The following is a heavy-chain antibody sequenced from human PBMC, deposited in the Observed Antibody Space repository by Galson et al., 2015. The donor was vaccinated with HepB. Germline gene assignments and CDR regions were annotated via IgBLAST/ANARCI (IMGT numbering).Heavy chain of an antibody. J-gene: IGHJ4*02. CDR1: GFTFTTSW. D-gene: IGHD5-12*01. CDR2: IKQDGSQK. V-gene: IGHV3-7*03. Sequence: SLRLSCAASGFTFTTSWMSWVRQAPGKGLELVATIKQDGSQKFYVDSVKGRFTISRYNAKDSVFLQMSSLRAADTAVYYCARVNNEWLRAYTYTYPKFVSFDYWGQGILVTVSS. CDR3: ARVNNEWLRAYTYTYPKFVSFDY.